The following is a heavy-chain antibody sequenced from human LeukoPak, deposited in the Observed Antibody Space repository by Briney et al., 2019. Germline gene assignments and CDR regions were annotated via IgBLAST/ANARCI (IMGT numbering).Heavy chain of an antibody. Sequence: GGSLRLSCAASGFTFSSYWMSWVRPAPGKGPEWVADIKKDGSEKYYVDSVKGRFAISRNNAKTSLYLQMNSLRAEDTAVYYCARELSGVTGYTYGRGIDYWGQGTLVTVSS. CDR1: GFTFSSYW. V-gene: IGHV3-7*01. D-gene: IGHD5-18*01. CDR2: IKKDGSEK. J-gene: IGHJ4*02. CDR3: ARELSGVTGYTYGRGIDY.